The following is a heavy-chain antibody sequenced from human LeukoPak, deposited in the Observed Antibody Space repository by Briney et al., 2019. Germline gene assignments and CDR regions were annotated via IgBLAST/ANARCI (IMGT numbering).Heavy chain of an antibody. J-gene: IGHJ4*02. CDR3: VLGSPFDY. CDR2: ISSGSSAI. Sequence: GGSLRLSCAASGFTFSTYSMNWVRQAPGKGLEWVAYISSGSSAIYYADSVKGRFIISRDNAKNSLYLQMNSLRDEDTAVYYCVLGSPFDYWGQGTLVTVSS. D-gene: IGHD3-10*01. CDR1: GFTFSTYS. V-gene: IGHV3-48*02.